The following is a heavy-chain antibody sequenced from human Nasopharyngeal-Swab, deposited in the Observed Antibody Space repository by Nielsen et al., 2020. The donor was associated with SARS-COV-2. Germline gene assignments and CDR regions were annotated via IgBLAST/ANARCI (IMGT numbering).Heavy chain of an antibody. V-gene: IGHV1-69*02. D-gene: IGHD2-8*01. Sequence: WGRQAPGQGLEWMGRIIPILGIANYAQKFQGRVTITADKSTSTAYMELSSLRSEDTAVYYCASLIGYCTNGVCSSGWGQGTLVTVSS. CDR3: ASLIGYCTNGVCSSG. CDR2: IIPILGIA. J-gene: IGHJ4*02.